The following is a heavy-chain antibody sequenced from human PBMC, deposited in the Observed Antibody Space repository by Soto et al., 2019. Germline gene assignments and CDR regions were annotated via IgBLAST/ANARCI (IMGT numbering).Heavy chain of an antibody. CDR3: VIVRSPGSDGLDV. CDR2: ISTDGRTT. CDR1: GFTFSSFW. J-gene: IGHJ6*02. Sequence: GGSLRLSCAASGFTFSSFWMNWVRQVPGRGLVWVSRISTDGRTTSYVDSVEGRFTLSRDNARNTLFLQMDSLRVEDTAVYYCVIVRSPGSDGLDVWGQGPTVTVSS. V-gene: IGHV3-74*01.